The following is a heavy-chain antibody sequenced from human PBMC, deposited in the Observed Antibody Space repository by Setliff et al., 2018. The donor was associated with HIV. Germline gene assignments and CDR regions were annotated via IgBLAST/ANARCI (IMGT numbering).Heavy chain of an antibody. J-gene: IGHJ5*02. Sequence: SETLSLTCTVSGGSMKSFYWSWIRQVPGGRLQWIGHIHYSGIVNYSPSLSSRLTISAQTSKKQFSLTLKSVTTADTALYFCARVAKDSSFFSASGPTYFDPWGHGTLVTVSS. D-gene: IGHD3-10*01. CDR2: IHYSGIV. CDR1: GGSMKSFY. CDR3: ARVAKDSSFFSASGPTYFDP. V-gene: IGHV4-59*01.